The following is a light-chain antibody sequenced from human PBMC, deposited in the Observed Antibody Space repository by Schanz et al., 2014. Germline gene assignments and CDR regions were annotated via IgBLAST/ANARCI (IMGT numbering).Light chain of an antibody. J-gene: IGKJ4*01. CDR1: QSLSSNY. V-gene: IGKV3-20*01. CDR3: QQYDNSPLT. CDR2: EAS. Sequence: EIVLTQSPGTLSLSPGERATLSCRASQSLSSNYLAWYQQKPGQAPRLLIYEASKRATGIPARFSGSGSGTDFTLTISRLEPEDFAVYHCQQYDNSPLTFGGGTKVEVK.